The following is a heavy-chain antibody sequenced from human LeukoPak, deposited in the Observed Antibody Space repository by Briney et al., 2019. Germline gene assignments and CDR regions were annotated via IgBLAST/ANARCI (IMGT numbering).Heavy chain of an antibody. CDR2: INPDGGST. J-gene: IGHJ4*02. CDR3: AREGTSGYYFDY. CDR1: GYTFSNYY. V-gene: IGHV1-46*01. Sequence: ASVKVSCKASGYTFSNYYMHWVRQAPGQGLEWMGIINPDGGSTNYAQKFQGRVTMTRDTSTSTVYMELSSLRSEDTAVYYCAREGTSGYYFDYWGQGTLVTVSS. D-gene: IGHD3-22*01.